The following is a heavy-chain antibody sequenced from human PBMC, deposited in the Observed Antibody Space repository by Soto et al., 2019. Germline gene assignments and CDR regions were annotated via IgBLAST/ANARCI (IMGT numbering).Heavy chain of an antibody. CDR1: GFSFGSYA. CDR2: ISGSDGKT. Sequence: GGSLRLSCAASGFSFGSYALSWVRQVPGKGLEWVSTISGSDGKTFYADSVKGRFSISRDTSQSTLYLQTNSLRADDTAMYYCARWSYLDYWGQGTRVTAPQ. CDR3: ARWSYLDY. J-gene: IGHJ4*02. D-gene: IGHD3-3*01. V-gene: IGHV3-23*01.